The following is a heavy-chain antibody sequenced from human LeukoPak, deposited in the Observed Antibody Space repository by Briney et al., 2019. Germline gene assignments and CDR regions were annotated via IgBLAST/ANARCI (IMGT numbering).Heavy chain of an antibody. CDR1: GYTFTSYG. CDR2: ISAYNGNT. J-gene: IGHJ5*02. V-gene: IGHV1-18*01. Sequence: ASVKVSCKASGYTFTSYGISWVRQAPGQGLEWMGWISAYNGNTNYAQKLQGRVTMTTDTSTSTAYMELRSLRSDDTAVYYCARESRVHLDNWFDPWGQGTLVTVSS. D-gene: IGHD3-3*02. CDR3: ARESRVHLDNWFDP.